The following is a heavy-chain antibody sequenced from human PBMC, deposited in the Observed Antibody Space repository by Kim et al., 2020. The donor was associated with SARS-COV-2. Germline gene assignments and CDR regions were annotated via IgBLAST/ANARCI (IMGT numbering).Heavy chain of an antibody. CDR1: GGSISSYY. D-gene: IGHD5-12*01. CDR3: ARRFPWGTWLRQGDAFDI. CDR2: IYYSGST. V-gene: IGHV4-59*13. J-gene: IGHJ3*02. Sequence: SETLSLTCTVSGGSISSYYWSWIRQPPGKGLEWIGYIYYSGSTNYNPSLKSRVTISVDTSKNQFSLKLSSVTAADTAVYYCARRFPWGTWLRQGDAFDIWGQGTMVTVSS.